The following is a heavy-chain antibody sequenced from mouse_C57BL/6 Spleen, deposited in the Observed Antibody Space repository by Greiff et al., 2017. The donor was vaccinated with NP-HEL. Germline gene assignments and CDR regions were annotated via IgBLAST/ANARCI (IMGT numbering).Heavy chain of an antibody. D-gene: IGHD2-3*01. J-gene: IGHJ1*03. CDR2: IYPGSGNT. Sequence: VKLQQSGAELVRPGASVKLSCKASGYTFTDYYINWVKQRPGQGLEWIARIYPGSGNTYYNEKFKGKATLTAEKSSSTAYMQLSSLTSEDSAVYFCARDDGYRWYFDVWGTGTTVTVSS. V-gene: IGHV1-76*01. CDR3: ARDDGYRWYFDV. CDR1: GYTFTDYY.